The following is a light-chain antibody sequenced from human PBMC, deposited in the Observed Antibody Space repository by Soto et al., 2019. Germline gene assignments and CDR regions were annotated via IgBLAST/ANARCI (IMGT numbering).Light chain of an antibody. CDR1: QGISSW. Sequence: DIQMTQSPSSVSASVGDSLTITCRASQGISSWLAWYQQKPGKAPKLLIYAASSLQSGVPSRFSGSGSGTDFTLIISGLEPEEFATYYCQQTYSTPWTVGRGTKVDIK. CDR2: AAS. V-gene: IGKV1-12*01. CDR3: QQTYSTPWT. J-gene: IGKJ1*01.